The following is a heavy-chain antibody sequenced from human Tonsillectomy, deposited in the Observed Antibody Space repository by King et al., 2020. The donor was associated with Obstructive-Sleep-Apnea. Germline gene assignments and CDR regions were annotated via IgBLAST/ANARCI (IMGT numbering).Heavy chain of an antibody. J-gene: IGHJ4*02. V-gene: IGHV4-38-2*02. CDR1: GYSISSGYY. Sequence: QLQESGPGLVKPSETLSLTCTVSGYSISSGYYCGWIRQPPGKWLEWIWGFSHGGSTSYNPSLKSRVTISVDTSTNPFSLKLSTVTAADTAVYYCAREGYCSGGTCYSAYWGQGTLVTVSS. CDR3: AREGYCSGGTCYSAY. D-gene: IGHD2-15*01. CDR2: FSHGGST.